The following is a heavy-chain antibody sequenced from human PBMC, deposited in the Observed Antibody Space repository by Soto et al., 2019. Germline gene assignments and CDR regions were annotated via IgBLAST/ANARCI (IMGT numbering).Heavy chain of an antibody. V-gene: IGHV3-30*03. J-gene: IGHJ2*01. CDR2: ISYDGSNK. D-gene: IGHD2-15*01. Sequence: KGLEWVAVISYDGSNKYYADSVKGRFTISRDNAKNTLYLQMNSLNAEDTSVFFFQAEDGIRDTVPVSAFLLNRSSDL. CDR3: QAEDGIRDTVPVSAFLLNRSSDL.